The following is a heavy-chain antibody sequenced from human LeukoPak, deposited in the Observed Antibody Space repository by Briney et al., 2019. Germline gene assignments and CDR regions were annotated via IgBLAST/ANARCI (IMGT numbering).Heavy chain of an antibody. CDR2: ISGSGGST. CDR1: GFTFSSYA. D-gene: IGHD7-27*01. CDR3: AKDPTGGWDY. Sequence: GGSLRLSCAVSGFTFSSYAMSWVRQAPGKRLEWVSAISGSGGSTYYADSVKGRFTISRDNSKNTLYLQMNSLRAEDTAIYYCAKDPTGGWDYWGQGTLVTVSS. V-gene: IGHV3-23*01. J-gene: IGHJ4*02.